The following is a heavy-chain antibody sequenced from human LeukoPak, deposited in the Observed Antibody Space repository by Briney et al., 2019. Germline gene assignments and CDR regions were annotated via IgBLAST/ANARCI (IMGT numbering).Heavy chain of an antibody. J-gene: IGHJ5*02. CDR2: INPNSGST. D-gene: IGHD1-1*01. V-gene: IGHV1-2*02. CDR3: ARNGRALNWFDP. CDR1: GYTFTGYY. Sequence: ASVKVSCKASGYTFTGYYMHWVRQAPGQGLEWMGWINPNSGSTNYAQNFQGRVTMTRDTSISTAYMELTRLKPDDTAAYYCARNGRALNWFDPWGQGTLVTVSS.